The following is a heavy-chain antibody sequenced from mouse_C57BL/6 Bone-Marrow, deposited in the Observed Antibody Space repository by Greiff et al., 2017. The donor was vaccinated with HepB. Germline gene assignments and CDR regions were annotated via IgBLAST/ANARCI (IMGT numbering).Heavy chain of an antibody. CDR3: ARIYYDGSSGVWYFDV. Sequence: EVKVVESGPGLAKPSQTLSLTCSVTGYSITSDYRNWIRKFPGNKLEYMGYISYSGSTYYNPSPKSRISITRDTSKNQYYLQLNSVTTEDTATYYCARIYYDGSSGVWYFDVWGTGTTVTVSS. CDR2: ISYSGST. J-gene: IGHJ1*03. V-gene: IGHV3-8*01. CDR1: GYSITSDY. D-gene: IGHD1-1*01.